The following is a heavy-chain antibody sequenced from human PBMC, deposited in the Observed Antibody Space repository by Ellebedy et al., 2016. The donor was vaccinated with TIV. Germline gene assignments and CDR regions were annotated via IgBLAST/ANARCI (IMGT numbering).Heavy chain of an antibody. CDR2: IKQDGSEK. V-gene: IGHV3-7*04. J-gene: IGHJ3*02. Sequence: GESLKISCAASGFTFSSYWMSWVRQAPGKGLEWVANIKQDGSEKYYVDSVKGRFTISRDNAKNSLYLQMNSLRAEDTAVYYCARDRIAVAGTWVVGSFDIWGQGTMVTVSS. D-gene: IGHD6-19*01. CDR3: ARDRIAVAGTWVVGSFDI. CDR1: GFTFSSYW.